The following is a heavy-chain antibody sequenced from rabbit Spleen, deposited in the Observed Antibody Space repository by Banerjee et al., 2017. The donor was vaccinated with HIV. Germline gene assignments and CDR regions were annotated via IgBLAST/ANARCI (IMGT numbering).Heavy chain of an antibody. Sequence: QEQLVEYGGDLVQPEGSLTLTCKASGLDFSSSYWICWVRQAPRKGLEWIACIYAGSSGRTYYARWAKGRFTISKTSSTTVTLQMTSLTVADTATYFCARLYGDDSYLSGDGFNLWGQGTLVTVS. J-gene: IGHJ4*01. CDR3: ARLYGDDSYLSGDGFNL. D-gene: IGHD2-1*01. V-gene: IGHV1S45*01. CDR1: GLDFSSSYW. CDR2: IYAGSSGRT.